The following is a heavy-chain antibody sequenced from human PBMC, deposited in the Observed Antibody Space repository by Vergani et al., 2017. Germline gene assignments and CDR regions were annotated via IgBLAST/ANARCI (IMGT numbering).Heavy chain of an antibody. Sequence: VQLVESGGGVVQPGRSLRLSCAASGFTFSSYAMSWVRQAPGKGLEWVSAISGSGGSTYYADSVKGRFTISRDNSKNTLYLQMNSLRAEDTAVYYCAKGAPTTYDFWSGYYYYGMDVWGQGTTVTVSS. CDR1: GFTFSSYA. V-gene: IGHV3-23*04. D-gene: IGHD3-3*01. CDR3: AKGAPTTYDFWSGYYYYGMDV. CDR2: ISGSGGST. J-gene: IGHJ6*02.